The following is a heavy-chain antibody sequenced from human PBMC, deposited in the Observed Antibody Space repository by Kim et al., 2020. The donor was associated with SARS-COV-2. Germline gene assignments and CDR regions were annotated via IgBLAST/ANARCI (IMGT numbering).Heavy chain of an antibody. CDR3: ARESDYYFDY. Sequence: TYHNPHLRSRVTISVATSTDQFSLRLSSVTAADTAVYYCARESDYYFDYWGQGTLVTVSS. CDR2: T. V-gene: IGHV4-39*07. D-gene: IGHD2-21*02. J-gene: IGHJ4*02.